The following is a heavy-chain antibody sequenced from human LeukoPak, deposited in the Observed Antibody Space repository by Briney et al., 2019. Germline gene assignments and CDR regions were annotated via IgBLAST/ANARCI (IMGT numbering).Heavy chain of an antibody. CDR1: GFSFSNCS. V-gene: IGHV3-21*01. J-gene: IGHJ3*02. D-gene: IGHD4-23*01. CDR2: ISSSSTYI. CDR3: TGDYEGNLAFDI. Sequence: PGGSLRLSCAASGFSFSNCSMNWVRQAPGKGLEWVSSISSSSTYIYYADSLEGRFTISRDNVRNSLYLQMNSLRAEDTAVYYCTGDYEGNLAFDIWGQGTMVTVSS.